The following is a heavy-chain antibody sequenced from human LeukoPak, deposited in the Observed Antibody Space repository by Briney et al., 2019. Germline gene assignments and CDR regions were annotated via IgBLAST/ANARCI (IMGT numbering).Heavy chain of an antibody. V-gene: IGHV3-48*03. Sequence: GGSLRLSCAASGFTFSSYEMNWVRQAPGKGLEWVSYISSSGSTIYYADSVKGRFTISRDNAKNSLYLQMNSLRAEDTAVYYCAKDPQYYDILTGYLDYWGQGTLVTVSS. J-gene: IGHJ4*02. CDR2: ISSSGSTI. D-gene: IGHD3-9*01. CDR3: AKDPQYYDILTGYLDY. CDR1: GFTFSSYE.